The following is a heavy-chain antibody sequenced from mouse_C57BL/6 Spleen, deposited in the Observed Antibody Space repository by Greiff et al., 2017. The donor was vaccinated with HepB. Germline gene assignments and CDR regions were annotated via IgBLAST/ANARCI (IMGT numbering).Heavy chain of an antibody. J-gene: IGHJ1*03. CDR1: GFTFSSYA. V-gene: IGHV5-9-1*02. CDR3: TREGGYYDWYFDV. Sequence: EVKLMESGEGLVKPGGSLKLSCAASGFTFSSYAMSWVRQTPEKRLEWVAYISSGGDYIYYADTVKGRFTISRDNARNTLYLQMSSLKSEDTAMYYCTREGGYYDWYFDVWGTGTTVTVSS. CDR2: ISSGGDYI. D-gene: IGHD2-3*01.